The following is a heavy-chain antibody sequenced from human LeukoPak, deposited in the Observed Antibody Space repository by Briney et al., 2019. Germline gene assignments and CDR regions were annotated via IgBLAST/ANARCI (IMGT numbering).Heavy chain of an antibody. J-gene: IGHJ4*02. Sequence: GGSLRLSCAASGFTFSSYGMHWVRQAPGKGLEWVAFIRYDGSNKYYADSVKGRFTISRDNAKSTLYLQMNSLRAEDTAVYYCAVDYGDYETLDYWGQGTLVTVSS. D-gene: IGHD4-17*01. V-gene: IGHV3-30*02. CDR2: IRYDGSNK. CDR3: AVDYGDYETLDY. CDR1: GFTFSSYG.